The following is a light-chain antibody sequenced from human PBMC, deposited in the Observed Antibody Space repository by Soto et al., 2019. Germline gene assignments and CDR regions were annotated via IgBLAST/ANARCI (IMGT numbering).Light chain of an antibody. J-gene: IGKJ5*01. V-gene: IGKV3-15*01. CDR2: AAS. CDR1: QSINSN. Sequence: EIVMKQSPATLSVSPGDRATLSCRASQSINSNLAWYQQQPGQAPRLLIYAASTRATAVPDRFSGSGSGTDFTLTITSLRSDDFAVYFCQQYTDWPITFGQGTRLEI. CDR3: QQYTDWPIT.